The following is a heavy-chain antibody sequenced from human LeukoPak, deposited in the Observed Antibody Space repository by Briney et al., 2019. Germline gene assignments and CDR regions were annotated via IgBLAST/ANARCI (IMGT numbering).Heavy chain of an antibody. V-gene: IGHV1-2*02. CDR2: INPNSGGT. CDR3: AREEDYGATFVY. D-gene: IGHD4-17*01. CDR1: GCTFTGEY. J-gene: IGHJ4*02. Sequence: ASLKVSCKASGCTFTGEYMHWVRQAPGQGLEWMGWINPNSGGTNYAQKFQGRVTMTRDTSISTAYMELSRLRSDDTAVYYCAREEDYGATFVYWGQGTLVTVSS.